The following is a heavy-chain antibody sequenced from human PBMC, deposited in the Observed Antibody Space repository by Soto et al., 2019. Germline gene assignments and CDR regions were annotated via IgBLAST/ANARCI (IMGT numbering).Heavy chain of an antibody. CDR2: ISGTGGST. D-gene: IGHD4-4*01. V-gene: IGHV3-23*01. Sequence: GGSLRLACAASGFTFTSYAMTWVLQAPGKGLEWVSVISGTGGSTYYADSVKGRFTISRDKSKNTLYLHVNSLRPEDTAVYYCARGPAYSHYDLEYWGQGTLVPVSS. CDR3: ARGPAYSHYDLEY. J-gene: IGHJ4*02. CDR1: GFTFTSYA.